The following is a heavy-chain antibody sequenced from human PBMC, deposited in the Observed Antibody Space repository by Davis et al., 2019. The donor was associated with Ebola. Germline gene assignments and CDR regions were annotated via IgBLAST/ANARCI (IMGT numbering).Heavy chain of an antibody. J-gene: IGHJ4*02. CDR3: TTGAVEMLDS. D-gene: IGHD5-24*01. Sequence: PGGSLRLSCAASGFTFSHAWMNWVCQAPGKGLEWVGRIKSKTDGGTIDYAAPVKGRFTISRDDSKNTLYLQMNRLKTEETAVYYCTTGAVEMLDSWGQGTLVTVSS. CDR2: IKSKTDGGTI. CDR1: GFTFSHAW. V-gene: IGHV3-15*07.